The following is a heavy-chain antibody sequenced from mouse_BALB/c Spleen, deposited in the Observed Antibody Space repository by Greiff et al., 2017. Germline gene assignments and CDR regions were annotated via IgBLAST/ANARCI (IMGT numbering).Heavy chain of an antibody. CDR2: ISYDGSN. D-gene: IGHD1-1*01. Sequence: EVQLQQSGPGLVKPSQSLSLTCSVTGYSITSGYYWNWIRQFPGNKLEWMGYISYDGSNNYNPSLKNRISITRDTSKNQFFLKLNSVTTEDTATYYCARHGLPWFAYWGQGTLVTVSA. CDR3: ARHGLPWFAY. V-gene: IGHV3-6*02. CDR1: GYSITSGYY. J-gene: IGHJ3*01.